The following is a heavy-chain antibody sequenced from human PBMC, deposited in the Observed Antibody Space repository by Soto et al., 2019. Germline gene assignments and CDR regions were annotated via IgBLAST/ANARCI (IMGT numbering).Heavy chain of an antibody. CDR2: IKEDGSER. Sequence: EVQLVESGGGLVQPGGSLRLPCAVSEFSFGNYWMSWVRQAPGKGREWLASIKEDGSERYYLDSVKGRFTSARDNAKDSLSLQMHSLRGEDTAFYYCARDVGAVTIVGEARSGYFDFWGQGTLVTVSS. V-gene: IGHV3-7*03. J-gene: IGHJ4*02. CDR1: EFSFGNYW. D-gene: IGHD3-3*01. CDR3: ARDVGAVTIVGEARSGYFDF.